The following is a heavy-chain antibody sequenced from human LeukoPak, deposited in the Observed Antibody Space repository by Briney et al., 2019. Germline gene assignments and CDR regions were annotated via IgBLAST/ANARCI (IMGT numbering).Heavy chain of an antibody. J-gene: IGHJ4*02. D-gene: IGHD1-26*01. V-gene: IGHV3-21*01. CDR2: VSSSSSNI. CDR1: GFTFSGYT. CDR3: ARVWELSFDH. Sequence: GGSLRLSCAVSGFTFSGYTMNWVRQAPGKGLEWVSSVSSSSSNIYYADSVKGRFTISRDNAKSSLYLQMNSLRAEDTAVYYCARVWELSFDHWGQGALVTVSS.